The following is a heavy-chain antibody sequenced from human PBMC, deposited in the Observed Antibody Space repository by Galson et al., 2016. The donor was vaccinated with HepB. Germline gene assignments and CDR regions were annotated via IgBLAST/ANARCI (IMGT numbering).Heavy chain of an antibody. J-gene: IGHJ4*02. CDR3: ARSFGSGSFYPPIDY. D-gene: IGHD3-10*01. CDR1: GFPLNGYS. Sequence: VKVSCKASGFPLNGYSIHWVRQAPGQGPEWMGWIDYNGGTKNAQRFQGRVNMTRDTSINTAYMDLSSLRSDDTAVYYCARSFGSGSFYPPIDYWGQGTLVIVSS. V-gene: IGHV1-2*02. CDR2: IDYNGGT.